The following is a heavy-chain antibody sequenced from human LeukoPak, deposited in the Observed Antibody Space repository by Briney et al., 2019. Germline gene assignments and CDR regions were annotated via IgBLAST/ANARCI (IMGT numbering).Heavy chain of an antibody. CDR2: IKQDGSEK. Sequence: GGSLRLSCAASGFTFSSYWMSWVRQAPGKGLEWVANIKQDGSEKYYVDSMKGRFTISRDNAKNSLYLQMNSLRAEDTAVYYCAREKRYCSGGSCYSPNDYWGQGTLVTVSS. CDR1: GFTFSSYW. CDR3: AREKRYCSGGSCYSPNDY. D-gene: IGHD2-15*01. V-gene: IGHV3-7*01. J-gene: IGHJ4*02.